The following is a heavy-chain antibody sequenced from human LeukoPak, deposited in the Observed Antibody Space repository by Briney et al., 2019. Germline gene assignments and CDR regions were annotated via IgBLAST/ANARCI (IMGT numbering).Heavy chain of an antibody. CDR3: AKGVLENDYVWGIPIR. Sequence: GGSLRLSCAASGFTFSSYAMSWVRQAPGKGLEWVSATSGSGGSTYYADSVKGRFTISRDNSKNTLYLQMNSLRAEDTAVYYCAKGVLENDYVWGIPIRWGQGTLVTVSS. V-gene: IGHV3-23*01. J-gene: IGHJ4*02. D-gene: IGHD3-16*01. CDR2: TSGSGGST. CDR1: GFTFSSYA.